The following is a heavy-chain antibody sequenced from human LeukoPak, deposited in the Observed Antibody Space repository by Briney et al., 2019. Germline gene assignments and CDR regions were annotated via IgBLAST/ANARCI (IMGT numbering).Heavy chain of an antibody. CDR1: GFTFDDYA. CDR3: AKGVYYDSSGYSPFDY. CDR2: ISWSSGSI. Sequence: GGSLRLSCAASGFTFDDYAMHWVRQAPGKGLEWVSGISWSSGSIGYADSVKGRFTISRDNAKNSLYLQMNSLRAEDTALYYCAKGVYYDSSGYSPFDYWGQGTLVTVSS. D-gene: IGHD3-22*01. V-gene: IGHV3-9*01. J-gene: IGHJ4*02.